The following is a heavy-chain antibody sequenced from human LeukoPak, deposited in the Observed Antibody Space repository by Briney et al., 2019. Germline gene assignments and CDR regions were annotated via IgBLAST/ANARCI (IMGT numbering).Heavy chain of an antibody. Sequence: GESLKISCKGSGYSFTSYWIGWVRQMPGKGLEWMGIIYPGDSDTRCSPSFQGQVTISADKSISTAYLQWSSLKASDTAMYYCARLPYYDFWSGYHNWFDPWGQGTLVTVSS. CDR2: IYPGDSDT. J-gene: IGHJ5*02. D-gene: IGHD3-3*01. CDR3: ARLPYYDFWSGYHNWFDP. CDR1: GYSFTSYW. V-gene: IGHV5-51*01.